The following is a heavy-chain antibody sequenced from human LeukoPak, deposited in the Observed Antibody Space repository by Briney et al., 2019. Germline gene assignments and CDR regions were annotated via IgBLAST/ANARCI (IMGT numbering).Heavy chain of an antibody. CDR3: AIGVDSSGSNWLDP. Sequence: SETLSLTCAVSGYPISSGYYWGWIRQPPGKGLEWIGSIYHSGSTYYNPSLKSRVTISVDTSKNQFSLKLSSVTAADTAVYYCAIGVDSSGSNWLDPWGQGTLVTVSS. J-gene: IGHJ5*02. CDR1: GYPISSGYY. D-gene: IGHD3-22*01. V-gene: IGHV4-38-2*01. CDR2: IYHSGST.